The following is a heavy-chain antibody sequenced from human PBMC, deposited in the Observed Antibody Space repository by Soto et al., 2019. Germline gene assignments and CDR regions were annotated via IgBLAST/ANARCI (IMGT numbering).Heavy chain of an antibody. D-gene: IGHD5-12*01. CDR3: AHVYGGYDDFDY. V-gene: IGHV2-5*02. J-gene: IGHJ4*02. CDR2: IYWDDDK. CDR1: GFSLSTSGVG. Sequence: QITLKESGPTLVKPTQTLTLTCTFSGFSLSTSGVGVGWIRQPPGKALEWLALIYWDDDKGYSPSLKSRLTITKDTSKNQMVLTMTNMDPVDTATYYCAHVYGGYDDFDYWGQGTLVTVSS.